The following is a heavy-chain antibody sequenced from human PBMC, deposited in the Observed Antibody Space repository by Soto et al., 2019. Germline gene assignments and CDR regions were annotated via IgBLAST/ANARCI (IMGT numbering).Heavy chain of an antibody. D-gene: IGHD5-12*01. Sequence: SETLSLTCTVSGGSISSNYWTWIRQPPGKGLEWIGYVYNSGSTNYNPSLKSRVTISEDTSKSQFSLKVNSMTAADTAVYYCARYKSDIEMPRLYYFDYCGQGTVVTVSS. CDR1: GGSISSNY. V-gene: IGHV4-59*01. J-gene: IGHJ4*02. CDR3: ARYKSDIEMPRLYYFDY. CDR2: VYNSGST.